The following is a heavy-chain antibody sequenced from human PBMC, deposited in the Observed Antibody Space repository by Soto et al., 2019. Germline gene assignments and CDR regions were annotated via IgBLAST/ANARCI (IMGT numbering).Heavy chain of an antibody. CDR1: GYTFTSYG. V-gene: IGHV1-18*01. CDR2: ISAYNGNT. J-gene: IGHJ6*03. D-gene: IGHD3-3*01. CDR3: ARDHAKEKLRFSYYYYMDV. Sequence: ASVKVSCKASGYTFTSYGISWPRQAPGQGLEWMGWISAYNGNTNYAQKLQGRVTMTTDTSTSTAYMELRSLRSDDTAVYYCARDHAKEKLRFSYYYYMDVWGKGTTVTVSS.